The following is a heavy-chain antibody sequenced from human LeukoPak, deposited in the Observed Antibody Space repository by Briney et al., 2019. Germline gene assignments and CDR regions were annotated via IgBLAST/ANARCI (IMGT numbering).Heavy chain of an antibody. CDR3: ARDLMVRGHYYYYGMDV. V-gene: IGHV4-59*01. D-gene: IGHD3-10*01. J-gene: IGHJ6*02. Sequence: SETLSLTCTVSGGSISSYYWSWIRQSPGKGLEWIGYIYYSGSTNYNPSLKSRVTISVDTSKNQFSLKLSSVTAADTAVYYCARDLMVRGHYYYYGMDVWGQGTTVTVSS. CDR2: IYYSGST. CDR1: GGSISSYY.